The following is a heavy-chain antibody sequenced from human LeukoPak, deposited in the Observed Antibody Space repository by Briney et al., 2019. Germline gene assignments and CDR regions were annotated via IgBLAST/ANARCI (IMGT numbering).Heavy chain of an antibody. CDR2: IKEDGSQK. V-gene: IGHV3-7*01. CDR3: ARDDRSTRSSFGLDAYDV. CDR1: GFTFSRYW. J-gene: IGHJ3*01. Sequence: PGGSLRLSYAASGFTFSRYWMTWVRQAPGKGLDWVANIKEDGSQKYYVDSVKGRFTISRDNAKGSLYLQMNSLRAEDTAVYYCARDDRSTRSSFGLDAYDVWGQGTMATVSS. D-gene: IGHD6-6*01.